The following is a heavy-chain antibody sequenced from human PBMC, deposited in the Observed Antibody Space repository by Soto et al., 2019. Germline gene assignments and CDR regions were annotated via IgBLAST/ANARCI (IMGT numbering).Heavy chain of an antibody. CDR2: IKQDGSEK. J-gene: IGHJ4*02. CDR3: ARDWWVVAATPFDY. Sequence: EVQLVESGGGLVQPGGSLRLSCAASGFTLSSYWMSWVRQAPGKGLEWVANIKQDGSEKYFVDSVKGRFTIPRDNAKNSLYLQMNSLRAEDTAVYYCARDWWVVAATPFDYWGQGTLVTVSS. D-gene: IGHD2-15*01. CDR1: GFTLSSYW. V-gene: IGHV3-7*01.